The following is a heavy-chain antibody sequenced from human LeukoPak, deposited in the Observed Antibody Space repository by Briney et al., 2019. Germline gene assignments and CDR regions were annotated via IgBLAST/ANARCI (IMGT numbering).Heavy chain of an antibody. CDR1: GFTFSSYA. Sequence: GGSLRLSCAASGFTFSSYAMSWVRQAPGKGLEWVSAIGGSGGSTYYADSVKGRFTISRDNSKNTLYLQMNSLRAEDTAVYYCAKGLGVTGRPRGFDYWGQGTLVTVSS. V-gene: IGHV3-23*01. D-gene: IGHD2-21*02. CDR2: IGGSGGST. CDR3: AKGLGVTGRPRGFDY. J-gene: IGHJ4*02.